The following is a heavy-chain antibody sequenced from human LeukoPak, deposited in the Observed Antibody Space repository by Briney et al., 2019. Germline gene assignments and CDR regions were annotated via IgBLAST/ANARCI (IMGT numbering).Heavy chain of an antibody. J-gene: IGHJ4*02. CDR2: IIPIFGTA. CDR3: ARYDVGQAYYYDSSGYTLDY. CDR1: GYTFTSYG. V-gene: IGHV1-69*13. D-gene: IGHD3-22*01. Sequence: ASVKVSCKASGYTFTSYGISWVRQAPGQGLEWMGGIIPIFGTANYAQKFQGRVTITADESTSTAYMELSSLRSEDTAVYYCARYDVGQAYYYDSSGYTLDYWGQGTLVTVSS.